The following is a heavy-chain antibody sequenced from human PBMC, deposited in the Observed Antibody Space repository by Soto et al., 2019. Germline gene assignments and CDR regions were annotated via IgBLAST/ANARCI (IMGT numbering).Heavy chain of an antibody. CDR3: ARDPRYTGYDFGVDY. CDR2: VYYRGST. Sequence: QVQLQESGPGLVKPSETLSLTCTVSGGSVSSYYWSWIRQPPGKGLEWIGYVYYRGSTNYNPSLKTRVTISVDMSKNQFSLNLTSVTVADTAVYYCARDPRYTGYDFGVDYWGQGTLVTVS. D-gene: IGHD5-12*01. CDR1: GGSVSSYY. V-gene: IGHV4-59*02. J-gene: IGHJ4*02.